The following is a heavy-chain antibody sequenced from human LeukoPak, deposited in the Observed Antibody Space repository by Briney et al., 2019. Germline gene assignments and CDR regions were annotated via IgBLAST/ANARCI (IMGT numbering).Heavy chain of an antibody. CDR2: FYHGGST. J-gene: IGHJ4*02. Sequence: NTSETLSLTCTVSGYSISTGYYWDWIRQPPGKGLEWIGTFYHGGSTYYNPSLKSRVTISVDTSKNQFSLNLTSVTAADTAVYYCARAMSIAARLRTIFDYWGQGTLVTVSS. D-gene: IGHD6-6*01. V-gene: IGHV4-38-2*02. CDR1: GYSISTGYY. CDR3: ARAMSIAARLRTIFDY.